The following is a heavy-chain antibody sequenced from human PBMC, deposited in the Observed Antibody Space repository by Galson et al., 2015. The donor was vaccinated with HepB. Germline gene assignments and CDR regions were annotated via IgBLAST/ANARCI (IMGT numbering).Heavy chain of an antibody. CDR3: ARGGGYGEEELDF. D-gene: IGHD5-12*01. CDR1: DYSFINYG. V-gene: IGHV1-18*01. Sequence: SVKVSCKASDYSFINYGITWVRQAPGQGLEWMGWISPYNGNTKYSEKLQGRVTMTTETSTSTAYMELSSLRSDDTAVYYCARGGGYGEEELDFWGQGTLVTVSA. J-gene: IGHJ4*02. CDR2: ISPYNGNT.